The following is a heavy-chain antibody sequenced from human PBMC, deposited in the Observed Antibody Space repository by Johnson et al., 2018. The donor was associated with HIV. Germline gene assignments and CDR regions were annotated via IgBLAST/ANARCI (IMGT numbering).Heavy chain of an antibody. CDR2: IYDGGTT. J-gene: IGHJ3*02. CDR3: ARGGRAKDAFDI. Sequence: VQLVESGGGLVRPGGSLRLSCAASGFSFRSYWMSWVRQAPGKGLEWVSFIYDGGTTYYADSVKGRFTISRDNSKNTLYLQMNSLRAEDTALYYCARGGRAKDAFDIWGQGTMVTVSS. CDR1: GFSFRSYW. D-gene: IGHD3-16*01. V-gene: IGHV3-66*02.